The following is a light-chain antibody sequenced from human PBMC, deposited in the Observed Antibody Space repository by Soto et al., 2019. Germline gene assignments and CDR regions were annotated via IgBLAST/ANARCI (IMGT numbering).Light chain of an antibody. V-gene: IGLV2-8*01. CDR2: EVT. Sequence: SALTQPPSASGSPGQSVSISCTGTSSDVGGYNYVSWYQQHPGKAPKLMIYEVTKRPSGVPDRFSGSKSGNTASLTVSGLQDEDEADYYCSSYAGSNNLVFGGGTKVTVL. CDR1: SSDVGGYNY. CDR3: SSYAGSNNLV. J-gene: IGLJ3*02.